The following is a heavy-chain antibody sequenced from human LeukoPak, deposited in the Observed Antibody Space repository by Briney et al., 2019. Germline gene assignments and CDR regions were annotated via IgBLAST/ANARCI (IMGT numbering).Heavy chain of an antibody. CDR2: IYTSGST. CDR1: GGSISSYY. Sequence: SETLSLTCTVSGGSISSYYWSWIRQPAGKGLEWIGRIYTSGSTNYNPSLKSRVTMSVDTSKNQFSLKLSSETAADTAVYYCARNPPHYYDSSGYFDYWGQGTLVTVSS. J-gene: IGHJ4*02. V-gene: IGHV4-4*07. D-gene: IGHD3-22*01. CDR3: ARNPPHYYDSSGYFDY.